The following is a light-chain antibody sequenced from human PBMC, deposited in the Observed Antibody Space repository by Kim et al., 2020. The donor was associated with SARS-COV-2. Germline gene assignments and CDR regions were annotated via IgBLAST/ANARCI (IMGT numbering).Light chain of an antibody. CDR3: QQYGT. CDR1: LSVTSSY. Sequence: LSLSASETGALSCRASLSVTSSYFTWYQQNPGQAPSLLNCRASSGSTGVPDRFSGGRSGTDFTVTISRLEPEDFAVYYSQQYGTFGQGTKVDIK. J-gene: IGKJ1*01. V-gene: IGKV3-20*01. CDR2: RAS.